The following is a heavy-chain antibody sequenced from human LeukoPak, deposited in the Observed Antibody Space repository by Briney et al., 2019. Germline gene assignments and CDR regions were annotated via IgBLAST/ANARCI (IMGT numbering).Heavy chain of an antibody. Sequence: ASVKVSCKTSGYIFSNDGISWLRQAPGQGLEWLGWISAYTGNTEYAQMVQGRVSMTTDASTSTAYMELRSLRSDDTAVYYCAKSGRYTYFDPWGQGTLVTVSS. D-gene: IGHD1-26*01. CDR2: ISAYTGNT. CDR3: AKSGRYTYFDP. CDR1: GYIFSNDG. V-gene: IGHV1-18*04. J-gene: IGHJ5*02.